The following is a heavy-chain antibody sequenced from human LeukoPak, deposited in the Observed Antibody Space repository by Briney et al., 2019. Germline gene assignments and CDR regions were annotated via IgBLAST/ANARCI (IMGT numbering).Heavy chain of an antibody. J-gene: IGHJ6*03. CDR2: IKEDGSET. Sequence: PGGSLRLSCAASGFTFSTHWMCWVRQAPGKGLEWVANIKEDGSETNYVESVKGRFFISRDNAKNSQHLQMNSLRVEDTAVYYCARCEGFYDYFSGNPTYYFYMDVWGKGTTVTVSS. D-gene: IGHD3-16*01. CDR3: ARCEGFYDYFSGNPTYYFYMDV. V-gene: IGHV3-7*01. CDR1: GFTFSTHW.